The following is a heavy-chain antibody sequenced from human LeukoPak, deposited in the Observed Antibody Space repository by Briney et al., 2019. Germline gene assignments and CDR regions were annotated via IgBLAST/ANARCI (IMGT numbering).Heavy chain of an antibody. CDR1: GFTFSNYA. CDR3: ARGNSDAFDI. V-gene: IGHV3-33*01. D-gene: IGHD4-23*01. J-gene: IGHJ3*02. Sequence: GRSLRLSCAASGFTFSNYAMHWVRQAPGKGLEWMAIIWYDGSYKYYADSVKGRFTISRDNSKNTLYLQVNSLTAEDTAVYYCARGNSDAFDIWGHGTMVTVPS. CDR2: IWYDGSYK.